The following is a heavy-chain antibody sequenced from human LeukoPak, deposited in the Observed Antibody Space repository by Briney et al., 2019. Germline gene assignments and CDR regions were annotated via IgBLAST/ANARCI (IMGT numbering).Heavy chain of an antibody. CDR3: ARESAGQVAFDY. V-gene: IGHV4-61*02. D-gene: IGHD5-12*01. CDR1: GDSITSGTYY. Sequence: SETLSLTCTVSGDSITSGTYYWTWIRQPAGKGLEWIGRIYTSGSTNYKPSLKSRVTISVDTSKNQFSLRLSSVTAADTAVYYCARESAGQVAFDYWGQGTLVTVSS. J-gene: IGHJ4*02. CDR2: IYTSGST.